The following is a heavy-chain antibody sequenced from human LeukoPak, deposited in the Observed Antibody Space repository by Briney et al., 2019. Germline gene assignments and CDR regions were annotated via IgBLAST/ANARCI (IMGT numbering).Heavy chain of an antibody. J-gene: IGHJ4*02. Sequence: ASVKVSCKVSGYTLTELSMHWVRQAPGKGLELVGGFDLEDGETVYAQKFQGRVTMTEDTSSDTAYMDLSSLRSEDTAVYYCATAFRNYDFWSGPGFDYWGQGTLVTVSS. CDR1: GYTLTELS. CDR3: ATAFRNYDFWSGPGFDY. V-gene: IGHV1-24*01. D-gene: IGHD3-3*01. CDR2: FDLEDGET.